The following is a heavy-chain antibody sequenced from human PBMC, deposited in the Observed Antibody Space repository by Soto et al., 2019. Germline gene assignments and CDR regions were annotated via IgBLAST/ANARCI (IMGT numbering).Heavy chain of an antibody. CDR2: IYYSGST. V-gene: IGHV4-30-4*01. CDR1: GGSISSGDYY. CDR3: ARVGASGPYYYGMDV. D-gene: IGHD6-25*01. J-gene: IGHJ6*02. Sequence: QVQLQESGPGLVKPSQTLSLTCTVSGGSISSGDYYWSWIRQPPGKGLEWIGYIYYSGSTYYNPSLKSRVTISVDTSKNQFSLKLSSVTAADTAVYYCARVGASGPYYYGMDVWGQGTTVTVSS.